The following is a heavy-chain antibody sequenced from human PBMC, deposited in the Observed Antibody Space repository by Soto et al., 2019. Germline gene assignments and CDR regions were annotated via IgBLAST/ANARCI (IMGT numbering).Heavy chain of an antibody. J-gene: IGHJ5*02. CDR2: IYYSGST. D-gene: IGHD6-13*01. Sequence: KASETLSLTCTVSGGSVSSGSYYWSWIRQPPGKGLEWIGYIYYSGSTNYNPSLKSRVTISVDTSKNQFSLKLSSVTAADTAVYYCARDSSLAAAGRGWFDPWGQGTLVTVSS. V-gene: IGHV4-61*01. CDR3: ARDSSLAAAGRGWFDP. CDR1: GGSVSSGSYY.